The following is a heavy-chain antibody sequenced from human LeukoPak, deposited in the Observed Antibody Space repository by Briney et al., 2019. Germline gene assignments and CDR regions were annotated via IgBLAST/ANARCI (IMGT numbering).Heavy chain of an antibody. V-gene: IGHV4-34*01. CDR3: ARGRGYSYGMGY. J-gene: IGHJ4*02. CDR1: GGSFSGYY. Sequence: SETLPLTCAVYGGSFSGYYWSWIRQPPGKGLEWIGEINHSGSTNYNPSLKSRVTISVDTSKNQFSLKLSSVTAADTAVYYCARGRGYSYGMGYWGQGTLVTVSS. CDR2: INHSGST. D-gene: IGHD5-18*01.